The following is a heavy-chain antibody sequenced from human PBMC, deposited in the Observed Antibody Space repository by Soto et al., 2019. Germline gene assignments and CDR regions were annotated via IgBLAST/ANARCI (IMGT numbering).Heavy chain of an antibody. V-gene: IGHV1-18*01. CDR1: GYTITSCG. Sequence: ASVKVSCKASGYTITSCGISWVRQAPGQGLECMGWISAYNGNTNYAQKLQGRVTMTTDTSTSTAYMELRSLRSDDTAVYYCSRVGGNPLKDIVLMVYALDWFDRWG. J-gene: IGHJ5*02. D-gene: IGHD2-8*01. CDR2: ISAYNGNT. CDR3: SRVGGNPLKDIVLMVYALDWFDR.